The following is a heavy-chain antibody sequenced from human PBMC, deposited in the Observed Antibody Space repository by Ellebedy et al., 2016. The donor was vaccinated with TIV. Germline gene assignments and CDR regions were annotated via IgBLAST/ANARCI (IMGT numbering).Heavy chain of an antibody. Sequence: GSLRLSCNVSGASISSYYWSWIRQPPGKGLEWIGYMSYSGSTNYNPSLKSRVTISVDTSKSQFSLKLTSVTAADTAVYYCASRASERSDLGRGLYFENWGQGTLVTVSS. CDR2: MSYSGST. V-gene: IGHV4-59*08. CDR3: ASRASERSDLGRGLYFEN. CDR1: GASISSYY. D-gene: IGHD2-21*02. J-gene: IGHJ4*02.